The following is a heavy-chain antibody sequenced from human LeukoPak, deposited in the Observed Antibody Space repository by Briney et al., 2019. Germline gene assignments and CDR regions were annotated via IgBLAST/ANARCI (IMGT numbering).Heavy chain of an antibody. J-gene: IGHJ4*02. D-gene: IGHD2-2*01. Sequence: GGSLRLSCAASGFTFSSYEMNWVRQAPGKGLEWVSYISSSGSTIYYADSVKGRFTISRDNAKNSLYLQMNSLRAEDTAVYYCARAPFGGCSSTSCYFAYWGQGTLVTVSS. CDR2: ISSSGSTI. CDR1: GFTFSSYE. CDR3: ARAPFGGCSSTSCYFAY. V-gene: IGHV3-48*03.